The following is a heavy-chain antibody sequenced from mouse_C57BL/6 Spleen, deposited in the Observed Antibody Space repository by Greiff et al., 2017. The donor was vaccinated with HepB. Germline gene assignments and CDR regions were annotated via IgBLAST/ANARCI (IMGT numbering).Heavy chain of an antibody. CDR2: IYPGDGDT. D-gene: IGHD1-1*01. V-gene: IGHV1-80*01. Sequence: VQLQQSGAELVKPGASVKISCKASGYAFSSYWMNWVKQRPGKGLEWMGQIYPGDGDTNYNGKFKGKATLTADKSSSTAYMQLSSLTSEDSAVYFCAREEITTVVANFDYWGQGTTLTVSS. CDR1: GYAFSSYW. CDR3: AREEITTVVANFDY. J-gene: IGHJ2*01.